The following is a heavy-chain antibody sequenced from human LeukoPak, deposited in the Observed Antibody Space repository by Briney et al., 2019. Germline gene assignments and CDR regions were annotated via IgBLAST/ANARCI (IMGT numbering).Heavy chain of an antibody. V-gene: IGHV4-39*07. Sequence: PSETLSLTCTVSGGSISSYYWGWIRQPPGKGLEWIGSIYYSGSTYYNPSLKSRVTISVDTSKNQFSLKLSSVTAADTAVYYCAREGSGPTSDAFDIWGQGTMVTVSS. CDR3: AREGSGPTSDAFDI. CDR2: IYYSGST. CDR1: GGSISSYY. D-gene: IGHD2-15*01. J-gene: IGHJ3*02.